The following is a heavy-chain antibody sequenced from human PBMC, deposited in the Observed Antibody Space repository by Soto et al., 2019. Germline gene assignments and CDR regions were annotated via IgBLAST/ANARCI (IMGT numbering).Heavy chain of an antibody. CDR2: ISYDGTNA. V-gene: IGHV3-30*03. D-gene: IGHD3-16*01. CDR1: GFTFSGFG. Sequence: QEELVESGGGVVQPGRSLRLSCAASGFTFSGFGMHWVRQAPGKGLEWVAVISYDGTNAIYADSVKGRFSVSRDNSKNIGDLQMNSLRNEDTAMDYWARWGKREGESSPPTDLWGQGTLVTVSS. CDR3: ARWGKREGESSPPTDL. J-gene: IGHJ5*02.